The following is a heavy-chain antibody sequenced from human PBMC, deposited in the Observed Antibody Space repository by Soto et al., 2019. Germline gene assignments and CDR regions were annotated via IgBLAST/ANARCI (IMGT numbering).Heavy chain of an antibody. Sequence: QVQLVQSGAEVKKPGSSVKVSCKASGGTFSSYTISWVRQAPGQGLEWMGRIIPILGIANYAQKFQGRVTITXXNXTXXAYMELSSLRSEDTAVYYCARDLVGYYDSSGYPLYWGQGTLVTVSS. J-gene: IGHJ4*02. D-gene: IGHD3-22*01. V-gene: IGHV1-69*08. CDR1: GGTFSSYT. CDR3: ARDLVGYYDSSGYPLY. CDR2: IIPILGIA.